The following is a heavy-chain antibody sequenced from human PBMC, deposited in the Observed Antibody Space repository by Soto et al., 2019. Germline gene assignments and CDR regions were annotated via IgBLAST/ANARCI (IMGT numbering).Heavy chain of an antibody. Sequence: QVHLVQSGAEVKKPGASVKVSCKGSGYAFTTYGITWVRQAPGQGLEWMGWISAHNGNTNYAQKLQGRVTVTRDTSTSTAYMELMSLRSADTAVYYCARGRYGDYWGQGAVVNVSS. CDR1: GYAFTTYG. J-gene: IGHJ4*02. V-gene: IGHV1-18*01. D-gene: IGHD1-1*01. CDR2: ISAHNGNT. CDR3: ARGRYGDY.